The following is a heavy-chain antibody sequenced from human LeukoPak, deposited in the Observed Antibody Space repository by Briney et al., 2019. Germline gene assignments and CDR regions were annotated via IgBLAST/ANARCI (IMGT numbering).Heavy chain of an antibody. CDR2: INHSGST. CDR3: ATRHGSGSYRNWFDP. CDR1: GGSFSGYY. Sequence: KSSETLSLTCAVYGGSFSGYYWSWIRQPPGKGLEWIGEINHSGSTNYNPSLKSRVTISVDTSKNQFSLKLSSVTAADTAVYYCATRHGSGSYRNWFDPWGQGTLVTVSS. D-gene: IGHD3-10*01. V-gene: IGHV4-34*01. J-gene: IGHJ5*02.